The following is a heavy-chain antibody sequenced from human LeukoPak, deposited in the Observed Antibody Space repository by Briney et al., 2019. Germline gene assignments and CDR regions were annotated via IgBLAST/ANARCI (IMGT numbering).Heavy chain of an antibody. CDR3: ARDQYCSSTSCYKTHYYYYYMDV. CDR2: ISSSGSTI. V-gene: IGHV3-11*04. D-gene: IGHD2-2*01. CDR1: GFTFSDYY. J-gene: IGHJ6*03. Sequence: GGSLRLSCAASGFTFSDYYMSWIRQAPGKGLEWVSYISSSGSTIYYADSVKGRFTISRDNAKNSLYLQMNSLRAEDTAVYYCARDQYCSSTSCYKTHYYYYYMDVWGKGTAVTVSS.